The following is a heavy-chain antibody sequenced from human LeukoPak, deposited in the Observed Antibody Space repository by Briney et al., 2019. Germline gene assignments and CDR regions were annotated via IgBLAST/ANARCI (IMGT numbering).Heavy chain of an antibody. CDR2: ISTSSSTM. Sequence: GGSLRLSGAASGFTFSSYSMNWVRQAPGKGLEWISYISTSSSTMYYAHSVKGRFTISRDNAQSSLYLQMNSLRAEDTAVYYCARDFNMAIYHFDYWGQGTLVTVSS. CDR1: GFTFSSYS. J-gene: IGHJ4*02. V-gene: IGHV3-48*04. CDR3: ARDFNMAIYHFDY. D-gene: IGHD2/OR15-2a*01.